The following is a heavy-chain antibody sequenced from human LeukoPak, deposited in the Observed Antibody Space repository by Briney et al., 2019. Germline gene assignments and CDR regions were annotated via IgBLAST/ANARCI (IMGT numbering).Heavy chain of an antibody. CDR3: ARVSEVPAAMRWYFDL. J-gene: IGHJ2*01. Sequence: KPSETLSLTCTVSGGSISSYYWSWIRQPPGKGLEWIGYIYYSGSTNYNPSLKSRVTISVDTSKNQFSLKLSSVTAADTAVYYCARVSEVPAAMRWYFDLWGRGTLVTVSS. CDR2: IYYSGST. D-gene: IGHD2-2*01. V-gene: IGHV4-59*01. CDR1: GGSISSYY.